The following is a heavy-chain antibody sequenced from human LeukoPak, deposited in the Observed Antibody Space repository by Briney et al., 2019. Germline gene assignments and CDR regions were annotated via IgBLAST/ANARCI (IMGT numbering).Heavy chain of an antibody. D-gene: IGHD2-2*01. CDR2: IITICGTA. Sequence: AAVKVSCKASGCTFTSYAISWVRQAPGQGLEWMGGIITICGTANYAQKFQGRVTITADKSTSTAYMELSSLRSEDTAVYYCAREDYCSSTSCYFRYWGQGTLVTVSS. J-gene: IGHJ4*02. CDR3: AREDYCSSTSCYFRY. CDR1: GCTFTSYA. V-gene: IGHV1-69*06.